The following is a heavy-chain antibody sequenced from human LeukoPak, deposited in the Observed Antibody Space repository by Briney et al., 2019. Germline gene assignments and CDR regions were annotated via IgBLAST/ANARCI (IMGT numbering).Heavy chain of an antibody. CDR1: GFTFDDYA. D-gene: IGHD3-22*01. J-gene: IGHJ4*02. CDR2: ISWNSGSI. V-gene: IGHV3-9*03. CDR3: AKATHSSGYYSFDY. Sequence: GGSLRLSCAASGFTFDDYAMHWVRQAPGKGLEWVSGISWNSGSIGYADSVKGRFTISRDNAKNSLYLQMNSLRAEDMALYYCAKATHSSGYYSFDYWGQGTLVTVSS.